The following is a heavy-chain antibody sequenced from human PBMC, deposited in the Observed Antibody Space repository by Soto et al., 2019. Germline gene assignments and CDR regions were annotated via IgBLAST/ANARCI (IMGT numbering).Heavy chain of an antibody. Sequence: QITLKESGPTLVKPTQTLTLTCTFSGFSLSTSGVGVGWIRQPPGKALEWLALIYWDDDKRYSPSLKSRLTIPQHTSTNHVVLTMPNIDPVDTSTYYRAHTGRYCSGGSCYRFDPWGQGTLVTGSS. J-gene: IGHJ5*02. CDR1: GFSLSTSGVG. V-gene: IGHV2-5*02. CDR3: AHTGRYCSGGSCYRFDP. D-gene: IGHD2-15*01. CDR2: IYWDDDK.